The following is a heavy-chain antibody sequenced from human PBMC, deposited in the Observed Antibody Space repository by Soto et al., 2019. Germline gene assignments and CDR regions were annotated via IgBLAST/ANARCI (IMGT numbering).Heavy chain of an antibody. D-gene: IGHD3-10*01. CDR1: GFTFSDYY. CDR2: ISSTGIYK. V-gene: IGHV3-11*06. Sequence: QEQLVESGGGWVKPGGSLRLSCPASGFTFSDYYIAWIRQAPGKGLEWISYISSTGIYKRYADSVKGRFTIARDNANNSLVLQMNSLRADDTAVYYCVRDLYGSGTSLRGWFDPWGQGTLVTVSS. J-gene: IGHJ5*02. CDR3: VRDLYGSGTSLRGWFDP.